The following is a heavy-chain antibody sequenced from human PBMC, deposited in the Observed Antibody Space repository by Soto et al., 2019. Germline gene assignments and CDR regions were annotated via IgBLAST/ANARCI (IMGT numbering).Heavy chain of an antibody. V-gene: IGHV4-31*03. CDR3: ARTKVTTTTRMNWFDP. CDR2: IYYSGST. CDR1: GGSISSGGYY. Sequence: LSLTCTVSGGSISSGGYYWSWIRQHPGKGLEWIGYIYYSGSTYYNPSLKSRVTISVDTSKNQFSLKLSSVTAADTAVYYCARTKVTTTTRMNWFDPWGQGTLVTVSS. D-gene: IGHD4-17*01. J-gene: IGHJ5*02.